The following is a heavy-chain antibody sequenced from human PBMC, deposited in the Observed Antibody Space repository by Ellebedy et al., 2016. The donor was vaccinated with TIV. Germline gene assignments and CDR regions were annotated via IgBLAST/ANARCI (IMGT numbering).Heavy chain of an antibody. CDR3: ARDGDENCGGDCYYYYYGMDV. V-gene: IGHV3-7*01. CDR2: IKYDEIEK. CDR1: GFTFSRFW. Sequence: GESLKISCAASGFTFSRFWMGWIRQAPGKGLEWVAHIKYDEIEKYYANSVKGRFTISRDDSKNTLYLQMNSLRAEDTAVYYCARDGDENCGGDCYYYYYGMDVWGQGTTVTVSS. J-gene: IGHJ6*02. D-gene: IGHD2-21*02.